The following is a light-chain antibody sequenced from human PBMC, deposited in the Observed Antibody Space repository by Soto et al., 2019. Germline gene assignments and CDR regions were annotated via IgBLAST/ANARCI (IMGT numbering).Light chain of an antibody. V-gene: IGKV1-5*01. J-gene: IGKJ1*01. CDR2: DAS. Sequence: DIQMTQSPSTLSASVGDRVTITCRASQSIGSWLAWYQQKPGKAPKVLIYDASSLESGVPSRFSGSGSGTEFTLTITTLQPDDFATYYCQQYNNYWTVGQGTKVEI. CDR3: QQYNNYWT. CDR1: QSIGSW.